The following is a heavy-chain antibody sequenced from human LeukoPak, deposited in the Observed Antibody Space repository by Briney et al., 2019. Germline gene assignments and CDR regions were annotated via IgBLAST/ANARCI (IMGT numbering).Heavy chain of an antibody. Sequence: ASAKVSCKASGYTFTSYAMHWVRQAPGQRLEWMGWINAGNGNTKYSQEFQGRVTITRDTSASTAYMELSSLRSEDMAVYYCARTGYYDSSGYYPLVYWGQGTLVTVSS. CDR3: ARTGYYDSSGYYPLVY. CDR2: INAGNGNT. V-gene: IGHV1-3*03. CDR1: GYTFTSYA. D-gene: IGHD3-22*01. J-gene: IGHJ4*02.